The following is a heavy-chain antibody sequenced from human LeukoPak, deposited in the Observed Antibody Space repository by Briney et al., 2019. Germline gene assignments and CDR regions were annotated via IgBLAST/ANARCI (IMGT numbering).Heavy chain of an antibody. D-gene: IGHD3-9*01. CDR1: GVSISSYY. Sequence: SETLSLTCTVSGVSISSYYWSWIRQPPGKGLEWIGYIYYSGSTNYNPSLKSRVTISVDTSKNQFSLKLSSVTAADTAVYYCARHYDILTSTYYFDYWGQGTLVTVSS. CDR2: IYYSGST. J-gene: IGHJ4*02. V-gene: IGHV4-59*08. CDR3: ARHYDILTSTYYFDY.